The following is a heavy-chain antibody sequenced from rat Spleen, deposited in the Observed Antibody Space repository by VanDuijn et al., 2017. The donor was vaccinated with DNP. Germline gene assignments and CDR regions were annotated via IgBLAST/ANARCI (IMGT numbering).Heavy chain of an antibody. D-gene: IGHD1-1*01. CDR1: GFTFSDYY. V-gene: IGHV5-22*01. Sequence: EVQLVESGGGLVQPGRSLKLSCAASGFTFSDYYMAWVRQAPKKGLELVAAISCEGRSTYYGDSVKGRFTISRDNAKTTLYLQMNSLRSEATATYYCARGVYYYSATYWYFDFWGPGTMVTVSS. J-gene: IGHJ1*01. CDR3: ARGVYYYSATYWYFDF. CDR2: ISCEGRST.